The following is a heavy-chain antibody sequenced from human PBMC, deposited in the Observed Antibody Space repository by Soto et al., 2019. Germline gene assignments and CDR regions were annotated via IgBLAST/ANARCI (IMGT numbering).Heavy chain of an antibody. CDR3: AKYSRTEHLGES. V-gene: IGHV3-23*01. J-gene: IGHJ4*02. D-gene: IGHD3-16*01. CDR2: VSSGGDYT. Sequence: EDHLLESGGGLVQPGGSLRLSCVASGFTFGNYHMAWVRQAPGKGLEWVSAVSSGGDYTFYIDSVRGHFTVSRDNSTSILYLQINILRADGTAIYYCAKYSRTEHLGESWGQGTLVTVSS. CDR1: GFTFGNYH.